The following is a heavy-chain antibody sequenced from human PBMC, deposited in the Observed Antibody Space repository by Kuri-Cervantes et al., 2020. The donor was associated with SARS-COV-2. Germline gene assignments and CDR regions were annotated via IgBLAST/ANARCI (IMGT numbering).Heavy chain of an antibody. CDR1: GFTFSFHS. CDR3: ARNPQLSPWLIYFDY. Sequence: GESLKISCAASGFTFSFHSMNWVRQAPGKGLEWVSSISSSSTYIYYPDSVKGRFTNSRDNAKNSLFLQMNSLRAEDTAVYYCARNPQLSPWLIYFDYWGQGTLVTVSS. J-gene: IGHJ4*02. V-gene: IGHV3-21*01. D-gene: IGHD5-18*01. CDR2: ISSSSTYI.